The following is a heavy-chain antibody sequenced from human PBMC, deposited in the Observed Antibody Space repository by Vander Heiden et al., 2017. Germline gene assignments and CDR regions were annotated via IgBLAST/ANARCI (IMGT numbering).Heavy chain of an antibody. V-gene: IGHV3-23*01. CDR3: AKDSRYSSSWYYFDD. Sequence: EVQLLESGGGLVQPGGSLRLSCAASGFTFSSYAMSWVRQAPGKGLEWVSTISGSGGSTYYADSVKGRFTISRDNSKNTLYLQMNSLRAEDTAVYYCAKDSRYSSSWYYFDDWGQGTLVTVSS. CDR1: GFTFSSYA. D-gene: IGHD6-13*01. J-gene: IGHJ4*02. CDR2: ISGSGGST.